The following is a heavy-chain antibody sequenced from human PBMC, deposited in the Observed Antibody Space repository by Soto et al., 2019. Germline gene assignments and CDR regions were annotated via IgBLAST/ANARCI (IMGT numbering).Heavy chain of an antibody. CDR2: IYYSGST. V-gene: IGHV4-39*01. CDR1: GGSISSSSYY. J-gene: IGHJ6*02. D-gene: IGHD3-3*01. CDR3: ARQDYDFWYYYYGMDV. Sequence: ASETLSLTCTVSGGSISSSSYYWGWIRQPPGKGLEWIGRIYYSGSTYYNPSLKSRVTISVDTSKNQFSLKLSSVTAADTAVYYCARQDYDFWYYYYGMDVWGQGTTVTVSS.